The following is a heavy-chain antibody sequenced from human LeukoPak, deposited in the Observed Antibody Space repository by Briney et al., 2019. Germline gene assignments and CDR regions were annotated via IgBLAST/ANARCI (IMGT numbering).Heavy chain of an antibody. Sequence: PGGSLRLSYAASGLTFSSYGMHWVSQAPGKGLEWVAVISYDGSNKYYADSVKGRFTISRDNSKNTLYLQMNSLRAEDTAVYYCAKDLYYGSAHYGMDVWGKGTTVTVSS. CDR1: GLTFSSYG. J-gene: IGHJ6*04. V-gene: IGHV3-30*18. CDR2: ISYDGSNK. D-gene: IGHD3-10*01. CDR3: AKDLYYGSAHYGMDV.